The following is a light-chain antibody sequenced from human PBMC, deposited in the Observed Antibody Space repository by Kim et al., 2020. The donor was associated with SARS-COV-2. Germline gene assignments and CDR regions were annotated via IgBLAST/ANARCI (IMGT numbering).Light chain of an antibody. CDR1: SGHSSYA. Sequence: QLVLTQSPSASASLGASVKLTCTLSSGHSSYAIAWHQQQPEKGPRYLMKVNSDGSHNKGDGIPDRFSGSSSGTERYLTISSLQSEDEADYYCQTWGTGTQVWVFGGGTQLTVL. J-gene: IGLJ3*02. V-gene: IGLV4-69*01. CDR2: VNSDGSH. CDR3: QTWGTGTQVWV.